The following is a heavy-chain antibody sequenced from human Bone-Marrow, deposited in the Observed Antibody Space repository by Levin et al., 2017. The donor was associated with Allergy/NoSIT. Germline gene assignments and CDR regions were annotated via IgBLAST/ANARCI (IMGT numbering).Heavy chain of an antibody. Sequence: GESLKISCKASGYTFTSYGISWVRQAPGQGLEWMGWISAYNGNTNYAQKLQGRVTMTTDTSTSTAYMELRSLRSDDTAVYYCARASDTAMVYYYYGMDVWGQGTTVTVSS. CDR2: ISAYNGNT. V-gene: IGHV1-18*01. CDR3: ARASDTAMVYYYYGMDV. CDR1: GYTFTSYG. J-gene: IGHJ6*02. D-gene: IGHD5-18*01.